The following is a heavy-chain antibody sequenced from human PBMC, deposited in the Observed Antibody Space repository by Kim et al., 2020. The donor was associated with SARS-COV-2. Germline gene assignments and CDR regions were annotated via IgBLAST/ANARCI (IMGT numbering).Heavy chain of an antibody. Sequence: GGSLRLSCAASGFTFSSYAMSWVRQAPGKGLEWVSAISGSGGSTYYADSVKGRFTISRDNSKNTLYLQMNSLRAEDTAVYYCAKGGQQLTPWRGYGMDVWGQGTTVTVSS. V-gene: IGHV3-23*01. J-gene: IGHJ6*02. CDR3: AKGGQQLTPWRGYGMDV. D-gene: IGHD6-13*01. CDR1: GFTFSSYA. CDR2: ISGSGGST.